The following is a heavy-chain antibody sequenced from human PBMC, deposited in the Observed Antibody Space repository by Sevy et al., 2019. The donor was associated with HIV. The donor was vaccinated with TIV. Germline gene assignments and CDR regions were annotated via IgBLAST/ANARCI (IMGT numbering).Heavy chain of an antibody. Sequence: LSLTCAASGFTFKDYYMNWIRQAPGKGLEWVSYISDGGTTIYYADSVKGRFTISRDNAKNPRYLQMNSLRAEDTAVYYCAREGDLRYFDFWGRGTLVTVSS. CDR3: AREGDLRYFDF. J-gene: IGHJ2*01. D-gene: IGHD3-10*01. CDR2: ISDGGTTI. CDR1: GFTFKDYY. V-gene: IGHV3-11*01.